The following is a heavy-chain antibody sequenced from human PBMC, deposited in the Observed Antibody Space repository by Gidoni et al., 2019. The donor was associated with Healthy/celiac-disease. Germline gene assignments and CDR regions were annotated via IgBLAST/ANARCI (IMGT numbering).Heavy chain of an antibody. CDR2: ISWNSGSI. Sequence: EVQLVESGGGLVQPGRSLRLSCAASGFTFDDYAMHWVRQAPGKGLEWVSGISWNSGSIGYADSVKGRFTISRDNAKNSLYLQMNSLRAEDTALYYCAKVLYSGSYYGWVGVRSDAFDIWGQGTMVTVSS. CDR3: AKVLYSGSYYGWVGVRSDAFDI. CDR1: GFTFDDYA. J-gene: IGHJ3*02. D-gene: IGHD1-26*01. V-gene: IGHV3-9*01.